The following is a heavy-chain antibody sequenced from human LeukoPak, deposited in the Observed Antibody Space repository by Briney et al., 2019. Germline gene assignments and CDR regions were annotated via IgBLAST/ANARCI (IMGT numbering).Heavy chain of an antibody. D-gene: IGHD6-13*01. J-gene: IGHJ5*02. CDR3: ARDPAAGRGANWFDP. CDR2: ISAYNGNT. V-gene: IGHV1-18*01. Sequence: ASVNVSCKASGYTFTSYGISWVRQAPGQGLEWMGWISAYNGNTNYAQKLQGRVTMTTDTSTSTAYMELRSLRSDDTAVYYCARDPAAGRGANWFDPWGQGTLVTVSS. CDR1: GYTFTSYG.